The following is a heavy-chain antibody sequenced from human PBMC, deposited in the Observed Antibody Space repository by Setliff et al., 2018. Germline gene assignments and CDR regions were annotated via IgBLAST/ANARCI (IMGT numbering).Heavy chain of an antibody. CDR1: GGTFSNYD. D-gene: IGHD5-12*01. Sequence: GASVKVSCKASGGTFSNYDISWVRQAPGQGLEWMGGIIPIFGTANYAQKFQGRVTMTTDTSTTTVYMEVASLRSDDTAVYYCVRGPGPSVVVAMPFDRWGQGTLVTVSS. V-gene: IGHV1-69*05. CDR2: IIPIFGTA. CDR3: VRGPGPSVVVAMPFDR. J-gene: IGHJ4*02.